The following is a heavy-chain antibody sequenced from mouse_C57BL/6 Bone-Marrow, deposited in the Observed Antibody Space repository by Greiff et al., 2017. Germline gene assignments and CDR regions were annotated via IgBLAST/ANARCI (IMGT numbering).Heavy chain of an antibody. CDR3: ARGFFFDY. V-gene: IGHV5-4*03. CDR2: ISDGGSYT. J-gene: IGHJ2*01. CDR1: GFTFSSYA. Sequence: EVKLQESGGGLVKPGGSLKLSCAASGFTFSSYAMSWVRQTPEKRLEWVATISDGGSYTYYPDNVKGRFTISRDNAKNNLYLQMSHLKSEDTAMYYCARGFFFDYWGQGTTLTVSS.